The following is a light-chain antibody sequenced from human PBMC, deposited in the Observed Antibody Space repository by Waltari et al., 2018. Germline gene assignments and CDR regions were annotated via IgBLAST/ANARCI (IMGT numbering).Light chain of an antibody. CDR1: QDISNY. CDR3: QRYDNLPVFA. J-gene: IGKJ3*01. CDR2: DAS. V-gene: IGKV1-33*01. Sequence: DIQMTQSPSSLSASVGDSVTITCQASQDISNYLNWYQQKPGKAPNLLIHDASKLETGVPSRFSGSQSETHFTLIISSLQPEDVATYYCQRYDNLPVFAFGPGTKVDIK.